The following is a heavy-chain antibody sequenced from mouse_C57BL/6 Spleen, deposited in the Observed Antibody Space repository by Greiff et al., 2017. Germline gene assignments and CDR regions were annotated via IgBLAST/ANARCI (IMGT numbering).Heavy chain of an antibody. J-gene: IGHJ2*01. CDR1: GYAFTNYL. Sequence: VQLQQSGAELVRPGTSVKVSCKASGYAFTNYLIEWVKQRPGQGLEWIGVINPGSGGTNYNEKFKGKATLTADKSSSTAYMQLSSLTSEDSAVYFWARSTTVVAYYFDYWGQGTTLTVSS. D-gene: IGHD1-1*01. V-gene: IGHV1-54*01. CDR2: INPGSGGT. CDR3: ARSTTVVAYYFDY.